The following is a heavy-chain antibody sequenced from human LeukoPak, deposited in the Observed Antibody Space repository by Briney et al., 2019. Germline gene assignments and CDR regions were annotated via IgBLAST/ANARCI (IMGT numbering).Heavy chain of an antibody. D-gene: IGHD3-3*01. V-gene: IGHV3-48*03. J-gene: IGHJ4*02. Sequence: GGSLTLSCEDSGFTFRSYEMNWVRQAPGKGLEWIAYLSSSGSALSYADSVKGRFTIARDNAKNSVYLEMNSLRADDTAVYYCARSARLMKGVVEVTALDDWGQGTLVTVSS. CDR2: LSSSGSAL. CDR3: ARSARLMKGVVEVTALDD. CDR1: GFTFRSYE.